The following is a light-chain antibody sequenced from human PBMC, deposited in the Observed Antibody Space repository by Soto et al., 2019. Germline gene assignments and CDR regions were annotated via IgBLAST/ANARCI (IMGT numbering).Light chain of an antibody. Sequence: SVLTQPASVSGTPGQSITISCTGSNSDVGIYDFVSWYRHHPGRAPKLIVSEVSHRPSGVSNRFSGSKSGNTASLTISGLQSEDEADYYCISYTSDDVRYVFGTGTKVTVL. CDR1: NSDVGIYDF. J-gene: IGLJ1*01. V-gene: IGLV2-14*01. CDR2: EVS. CDR3: ISYTSDDVRYV.